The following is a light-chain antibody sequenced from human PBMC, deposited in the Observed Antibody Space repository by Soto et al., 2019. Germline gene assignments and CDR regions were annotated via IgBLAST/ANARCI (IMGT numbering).Light chain of an antibody. CDR1: QSVSSSY. CDR3: QQYGSSFT. V-gene: IGKV3-20*01. Sequence: EIVLTQSPGTLSLSPGERATLSCRASQSVSSSYLAWYQQKPGQAPRLLIYSASNRATGIPDRFSGSGSGTYFNLTISSLDPEDSAVYYCQQYGSSFTFGPGTKVDIK. J-gene: IGKJ3*01. CDR2: SAS.